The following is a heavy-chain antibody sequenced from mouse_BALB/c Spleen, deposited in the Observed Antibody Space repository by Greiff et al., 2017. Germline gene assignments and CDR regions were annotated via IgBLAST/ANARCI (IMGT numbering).Heavy chain of an antibody. CDR1: GYSITSDYA. Sequence: EVQLQESGPGLVKPSQSLSLTCTVTGYSITSDYAWNWIRQFPGNKLEWMGYISYSGSTSYNPSLKSRISITRDTSKNQFFLQLNSVTTEDTATYYCASSIYYGNVLYYAMDYWGQGTSVTVSS. J-gene: IGHJ4*01. CDR2: ISYSGST. V-gene: IGHV3-2*02. D-gene: IGHD2-1*01. CDR3: ASSIYYGNVLYYAMDY.